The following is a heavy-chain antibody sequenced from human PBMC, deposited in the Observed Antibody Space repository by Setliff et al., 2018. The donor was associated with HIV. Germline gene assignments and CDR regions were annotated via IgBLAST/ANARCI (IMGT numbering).Heavy chain of an antibody. D-gene: IGHD2-2*01. Sequence: SETLSLTCAVSGYSISNVYYWGWIRQSPGKALEWIGSIYHTGSTSYNPSFKSRVTILVDTSKNQFSLHLTSVTAADTAVYYCARSGYIGYCSSTSCYGYYYMDVWGKGTTVTVSS. V-gene: IGHV4-38-2*01. CDR1: GYSISNVYY. CDR3: ARSGYIGYCSSTSCYGYYYMDV. CDR2: IYHTGST. J-gene: IGHJ6*03.